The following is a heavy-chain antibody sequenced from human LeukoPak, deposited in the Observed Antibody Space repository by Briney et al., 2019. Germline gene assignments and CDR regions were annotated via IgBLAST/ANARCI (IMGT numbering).Heavy chain of an antibody. Sequence: PSETLSLTCTVSGGSINSYYWSWIRQPPGKGLEWIGYIYYSGSTNYNPSLKSRVTISVDTSKNQFSLRLSSVTAADTAVYYCARSHWGPYGSRIANWFDPWGQGTLVTVSS. J-gene: IGHJ5*02. CDR3: ARSHWGPYGSRIANWFDP. CDR2: IYYSGST. V-gene: IGHV4-59*01. D-gene: IGHD6-13*01. CDR1: GGSINSYY.